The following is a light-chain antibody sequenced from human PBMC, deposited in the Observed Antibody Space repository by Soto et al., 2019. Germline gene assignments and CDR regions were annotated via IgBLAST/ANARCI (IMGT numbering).Light chain of an antibody. Sequence: DIQMTQSPSSVSASVGDRVTITCRASQGISSWLAWYQKKPGKAPKLLIYAASSLQSGVPARFSGSGSGTDFTLTISSLQPEDFATYYCQQANSFPLTCGGGTKVEIK. CDR2: AAS. J-gene: IGKJ4*01. V-gene: IGKV1-12*01. CDR1: QGISSW. CDR3: QQANSFPLT.